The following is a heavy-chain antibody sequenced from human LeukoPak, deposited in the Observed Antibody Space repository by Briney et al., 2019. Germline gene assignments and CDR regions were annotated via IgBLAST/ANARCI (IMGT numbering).Heavy chain of an antibody. CDR3: AREVYYDFWSGYRQTSRSRDRYYYYGMDV. CDR1: GFTFSSYA. Sequence: GGSLRLSCAASGFTFSSYAMHWVCQAPGKGLEWVAVISYDGSNKYYADSVKGRFTISRDNSKNTLYLQMNSLRAEDTAVYYCAREVYYDFWSGYRQTSRSRDRYYYYGMDVWGQGTTVTVSS. D-gene: IGHD3-3*01. J-gene: IGHJ6*02. V-gene: IGHV3-30-3*01. CDR2: ISYDGSNK.